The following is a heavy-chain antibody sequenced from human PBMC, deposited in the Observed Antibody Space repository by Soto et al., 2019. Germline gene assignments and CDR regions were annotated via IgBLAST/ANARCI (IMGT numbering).Heavy chain of an antibody. Sequence: QVQLVQSGAEVKKPGSSVKVSCKASGGTFSSYTISWVRQAPGQGLEWMGRIIPILGISNYAQKFQGRVTITADKSTSTAYRELSSLRSEDTAVYYCARGSTYYYDSSGYYPIWGQGTMVTVSS. V-gene: IGHV1-69*02. CDR2: IIPILGIS. J-gene: IGHJ3*02. D-gene: IGHD3-22*01. CDR1: GGTFSSYT. CDR3: ARGSTYYYDSSGYYPI.